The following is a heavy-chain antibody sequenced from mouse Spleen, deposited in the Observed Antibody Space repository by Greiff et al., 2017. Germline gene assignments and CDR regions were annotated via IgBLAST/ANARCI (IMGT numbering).Heavy chain of an antibody. CDR2: ISYDGSN. CDR3: ASIRIYYYGSSPYYYAMDY. CDR1: GYSITSGYY. D-gene: IGHD1-1*01. J-gene: IGHJ4*01. V-gene: IGHV3-6*02. Sequence: VQLKQSGPGLVKPSQSLSLTCSVTGYSITSGYYWNWIRQFPGNKLEWMGYISYDGSNNYNPSLKNRISITRDTSKNQFFLKLNSVTTEDTATYYCASIRIYYYGSSPYYYAMDYWGQGTSVTVSS.